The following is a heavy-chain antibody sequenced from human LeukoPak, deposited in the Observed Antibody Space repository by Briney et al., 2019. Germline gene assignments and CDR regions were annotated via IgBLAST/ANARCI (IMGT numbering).Heavy chain of an antibody. V-gene: IGHV1-69*01. J-gene: IGHJ3*02. CDR2: IIPIFGTA. CDR1: GGTFSSYA. D-gene: IGHD2-2*01. CDR3: ARDGSRVPNPYCSSTSCHDAFDI. Sequence: SVKVSCKASGGTFSSYAISWVRQAPGQGLEWMGGIIPIFGTANYAQKFQGRVTITADESTCTAYMELSSLRSEDTAVYYCARDGSRVPNPYCSSTSCHDAFDIWGQGTMVTVSS.